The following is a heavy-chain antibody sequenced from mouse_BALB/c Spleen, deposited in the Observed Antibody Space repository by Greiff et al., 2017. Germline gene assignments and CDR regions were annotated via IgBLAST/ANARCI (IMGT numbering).Heavy chain of an antibody. CDR1: GFTFSDYY. CDR3: ARGGSQYAMDY. Sequence: LMESGGGLVKPGGSLKLSCAASGFTFSDYYMYWVRQTPEKRLEWVATISDGGSYTYYPDSVKGRFTISRDNAKNNLYLQMSSLKSEDTAMYYCARGGSQYAMDYWGQGTSVTVSS. CDR2: ISDGGSYT. J-gene: IGHJ4*01. V-gene: IGHV5-4*02.